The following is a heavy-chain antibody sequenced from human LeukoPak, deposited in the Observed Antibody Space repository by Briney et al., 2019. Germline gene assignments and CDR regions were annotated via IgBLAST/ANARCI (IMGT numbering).Heavy chain of an antibody. CDR3: AREGRGGSYNAFDI. Sequence: GRSLRLSCAASGFTFSSYELHWVRRGTGKGLEWVSAVGTAGHTYYSASVKGRFTISRENAENSLYLQLNSLRAEDTAVYYCAREGRGGSYNAFDIWGQGTMVTVS. D-gene: IGHD1-1*01. V-gene: IGHV3-13*01. CDR2: VGTAGHT. CDR1: GFTFSSYE. J-gene: IGHJ3*02.